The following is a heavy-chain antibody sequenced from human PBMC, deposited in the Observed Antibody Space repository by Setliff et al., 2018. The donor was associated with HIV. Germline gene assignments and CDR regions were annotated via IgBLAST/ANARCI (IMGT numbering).Heavy chain of an antibody. Sequence: GGSLRLSCAGSGLNFSHYSMNWVRQAPGGGLQWVSSISGSGLYKYYSDSVKGRFTISKDNAQSSLFLQMNSLRADDTAVYYCARANYDSSSSDNYHLDVWGKGTTVTVSS. CDR3: ARANYDSSSSDNYHLDV. CDR1: GLNFSHYS. CDR2: ISGSGLYK. D-gene: IGHD3-3*01. J-gene: IGHJ6*03. V-gene: IGHV3-21*01.